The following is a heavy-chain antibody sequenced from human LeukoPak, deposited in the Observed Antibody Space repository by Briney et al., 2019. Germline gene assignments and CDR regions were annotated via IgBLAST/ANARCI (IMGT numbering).Heavy chain of an antibody. Sequence: GGSLRLSCAASGFTFSSYWMSWVRQAPGKGLEWVSSISIGSGYIYYADSVQGRFTISRDNANNSLYLQMNSLRAEDTAVYYCARGWAAIGTYDYWGQGTLVTVSS. CDR1: GFTFSSYW. CDR2: ISIGSGYI. J-gene: IGHJ4*02. V-gene: IGHV3-21*01. CDR3: ARGWAAIGTYDY. D-gene: IGHD6-13*01.